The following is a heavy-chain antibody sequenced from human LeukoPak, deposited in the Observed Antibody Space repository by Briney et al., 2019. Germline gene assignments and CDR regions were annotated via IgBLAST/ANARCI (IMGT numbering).Heavy chain of an antibody. D-gene: IGHD2-2*01. CDR1: GFTYSSYW. CDR2: INSDGSST. J-gene: IGHJ6*04. V-gene: IGHV3-74*01. Sequence: GGSLRLSCAASGFTYSSYWMHWVRQAPGKGLVWVSRINSDGSSTSYADSVKGRFTISRDNAKNTLYLQMNSLRAEDTAVYYCAISTSRDGNYYYYYGMDVWGKGTTVTVSS. CDR3: AISTSRDGNYYYYYGMDV.